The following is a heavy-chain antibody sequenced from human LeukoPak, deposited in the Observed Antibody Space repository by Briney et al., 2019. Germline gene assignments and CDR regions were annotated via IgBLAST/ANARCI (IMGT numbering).Heavy chain of an antibody. Sequence: PGGSLRLSCAASGFTFSSYWMSWVRQAPGRGLEWVAFVRYGGNIKYYADSVKGRFTISRDNSKNTLYLQMNSLRPEDTAVYYCTKDLGTEYNIFDYWGQGTLVTVSS. CDR1: GFTFSSYW. V-gene: IGHV3-30*02. CDR3: TKDLGTEYNIFDY. CDR2: VRYGGNIK. J-gene: IGHJ4*02. D-gene: IGHD3-9*01.